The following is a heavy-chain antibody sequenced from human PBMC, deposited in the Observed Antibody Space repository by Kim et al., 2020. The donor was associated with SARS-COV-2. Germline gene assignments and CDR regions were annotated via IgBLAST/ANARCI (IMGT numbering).Heavy chain of an antibody. CDR1: GGTISSYY. V-gene: IGHV4-59*01. J-gene: IGHJ4*02. CDR2: IYYSGST. CDR3: ARVDPYCGGDCYSLVY. D-gene: IGHD2-21*02. Sequence: SETLSLTCTVSGGTISSYYWSWLRQLPGKGLEWIGYIYYSGSTNYNPSLKSRVTISVDTSKNQFSLKLSSVTDADTAVYYCARVDPYCGGDCYSLVYWGQGTLVTVSS.